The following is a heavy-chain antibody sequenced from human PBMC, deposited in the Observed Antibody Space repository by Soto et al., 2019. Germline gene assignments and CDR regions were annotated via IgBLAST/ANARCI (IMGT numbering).Heavy chain of an antibody. CDR2: MNPNSGNT. J-gene: IGHJ5*02. D-gene: IGHD6-13*01. Sequence: QVQLVQSGAEVKKPGASVKVSCKASGDTFTSYDINWVRQAAGQGLEWMGWMNPNSGNTGYAQKFQGRVTMTRNTSISTAYMELNSLRSDDTAVYYCARNNQQLRWFDPWGQGTLVTVSS. CDR3: ARNNQQLRWFDP. V-gene: IGHV1-8*01. CDR1: GDTFTSYD.